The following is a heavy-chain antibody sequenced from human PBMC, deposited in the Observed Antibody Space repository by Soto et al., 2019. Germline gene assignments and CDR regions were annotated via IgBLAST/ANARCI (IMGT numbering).Heavy chain of an antibody. CDR1: GGTFSSNP. D-gene: IGHD3-3*01. V-gene: IGHV1-69*06. CDR2: IIPIFATP. CDR3: ARDLSAVKRFESFKYYRMDV. J-gene: IGHJ6*02. Sequence: QVQLMQSGAEVRKPGSSVTVSCKASGGTFSSNPISWVRQAPGQGLEWMGGIIPIFATPHYARRFLDRVTPTADRSTNTVYVDLTGLTSEDTAIYYCARDLSAVKRFESFKYYRMDVWGQGTTVTVS.